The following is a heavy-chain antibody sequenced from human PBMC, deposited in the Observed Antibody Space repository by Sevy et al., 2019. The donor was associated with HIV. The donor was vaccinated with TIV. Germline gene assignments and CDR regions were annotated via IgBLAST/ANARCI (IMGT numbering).Heavy chain of an antibody. CDR1: GFSFSRHG. CDR2: ISNDGSDK. V-gene: IGHV3-30*18. Sequence: GGSLRLSCVAAGFSFSRHGMHWARQAPGKGLEWVAVISNDGSDKEYAESVKGRFTVSRDNSKDTVYLQMNRLRLDDTAVYYCANSRGRYEGSSWLYYYYIMDVWGQGTTVTVSS. J-gene: IGHJ6*02. CDR3: ANSRGRYEGSSWLYYYYIMDV. D-gene: IGHD2-2*01.